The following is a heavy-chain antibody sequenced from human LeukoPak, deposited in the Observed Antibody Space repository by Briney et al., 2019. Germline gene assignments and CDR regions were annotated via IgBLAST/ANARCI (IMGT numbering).Heavy chain of an antibody. D-gene: IGHD5-12*01. J-gene: IGHJ4*02. V-gene: IGHV3-23*01. CDR1: GFTFSSYA. Sequence: GGSLRLSCAASGFTFSSYAMSWVRQAPGKGLEWVSVISGSGGSTYYADSVKGRFTISRDNSKNTLYLQMNSLRAEDTDVYYCAKERYSDYDVSFDYWGRGALVTVSS. CDR3: AKERYSDYDVSFDY. CDR2: ISGSGGST.